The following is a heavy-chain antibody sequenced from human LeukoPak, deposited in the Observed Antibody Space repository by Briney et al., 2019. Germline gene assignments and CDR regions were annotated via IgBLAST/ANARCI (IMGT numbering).Heavy chain of an antibody. V-gene: IGHV4-39*01. J-gene: IGHJ3*02. D-gene: IGHD6-13*01. CDR3: ARHSSSGGVDAFDI. CDR2: IYYSGST. CDR1: GGSINNSNYY. Sequence: PSETLSLTCTVSGGSINNSNYYWGWIRQPPGKGLEWIGSIYYSGSTYNNPSLKSRGTISVDTSKNQFSLKLSSVTAADTAVYYCARHSSSGGVDAFDIWGQGVMVTVSS.